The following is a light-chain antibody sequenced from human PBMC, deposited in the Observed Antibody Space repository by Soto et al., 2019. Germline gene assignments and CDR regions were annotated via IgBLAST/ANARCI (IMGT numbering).Light chain of an antibody. J-gene: IGLJ2*01. CDR2: EDN. CDR3: QSYDSSNHKV. V-gene: IGLV6-57*02. CDR1: SGSIASNY. Sequence: NFMLTQPHSVSESPGKTVTISCTGSSGSIASNYVQWYQQRPGSAPTTVIYEDNQRPSGVPDRFSGSIDSSSNSASLTISGLTTEDEADYYCQSYDSSNHKVFGGGTKLTVL.